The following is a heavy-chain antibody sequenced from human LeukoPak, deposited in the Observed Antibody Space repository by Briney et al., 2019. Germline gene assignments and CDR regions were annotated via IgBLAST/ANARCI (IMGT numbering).Heavy chain of an antibody. D-gene: IGHD3-9*01. CDR3: ARMSTGYYDDY. V-gene: IGHV3-48*01. Sequence: GGSLRLSYVASGFTFSTFGMNWVRQAPGKGLEWVSYVSSSSTTIYYADSVKGRFTISRDDAKSSLYLQMNSLRAEDTALYYCARMSTGYYDDYWGQGTLVAVSS. J-gene: IGHJ4*02. CDR2: VSSSSTTI. CDR1: GFTFSTFG.